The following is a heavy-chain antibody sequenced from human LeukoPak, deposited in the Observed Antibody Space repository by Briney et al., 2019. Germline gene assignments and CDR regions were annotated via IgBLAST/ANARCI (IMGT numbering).Heavy chain of an antibody. CDR2: IYYSGTT. J-gene: IGHJ5*01. CDR3: VRDLGRFDS. Sequence: SETLSLTCTVSGVSISSYWWSWIRQPPGKGLDWIGYIYYSGTTNYNPSLKSRVTISVDTSKNQFSLKLSSVTAADTAVYFCVRDLGRFDSWGQGAPVLVSS. CDR1: GVSISSYW. V-gene: IGHV4-59*12.